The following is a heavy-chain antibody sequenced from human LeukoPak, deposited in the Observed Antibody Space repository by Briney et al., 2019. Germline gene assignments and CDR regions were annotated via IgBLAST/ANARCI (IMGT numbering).Heavy chain of an antibody. CDR1: GVSISNYY. J-gene: IGHJ4*02. CDR2: IYYSGST. Sequence: PSETLSLTCTVSGVSISNYYWSWIRQPPGKGLESIGYIYYSGSTNYNPSLKSRVTISVDMSKNQFSLELNSVTAADTAVYYCARGRFELPFWGQGTLVTVSS. D-gene: IGHD2-15*01. V-gene: IGHV4-59*01. CDR3: ARGRFELPF.